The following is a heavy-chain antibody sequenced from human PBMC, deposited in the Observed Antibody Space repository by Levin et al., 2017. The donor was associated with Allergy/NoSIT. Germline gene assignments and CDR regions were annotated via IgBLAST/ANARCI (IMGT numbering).Heavy chain of an antibody. CDR2: IYSSGST. CDR3: ARDRRYYGSRRVIDH. CDR1: RGSISSGSYY. V-gene: IGHV4-61*02. Sequence: SETLSLTCTVSRGSISSGSYYWTWIRQSAGKGLEWIGRIYSSGSTNFNPSLKSRVTISIDTSKNQFSLRLSSVTAADTAVYYCARDRRYYGSRRVIDHWGQGTLVTVSA. J-gene: IGHJ4*02. D-gene: IGHD3-10*01.